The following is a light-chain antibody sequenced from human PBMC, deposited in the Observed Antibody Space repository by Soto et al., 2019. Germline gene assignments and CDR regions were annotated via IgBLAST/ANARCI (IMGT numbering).Light chain of an antibody. Sequence: EIVLTQSPATLSLSPGERATLSCRASQSVSNNLAWYQQIPGQAPRLLIYDATNRATGIPARFSGSGSGTDFTLAISSLEPEDFAVYYCQQRINWRGAFGQGTKVEIK. V-gene: IGKV3-11*01. CDR1: QSVSNN. J-gene: IGKJ1*01. CDR2: DAT. CDR3: QQRINWRGA.